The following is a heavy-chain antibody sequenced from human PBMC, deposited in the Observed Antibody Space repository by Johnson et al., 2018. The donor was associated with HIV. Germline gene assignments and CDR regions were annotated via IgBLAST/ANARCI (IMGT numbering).Heavy chain of an antibody. J-gene: IGHJ3*02. CDR1: GFTFSSYA. D-gene: IGHD3-10*01. V-gene: IGHV3-30*04. CDR2: ISYDGKNK. Sequence: QVQLVESGGGVVQPGRSLRLSCAASGFTFSSYAMHWVRQAPGKGLEWVAVISYDGKNKYFGDSVKGRFTISRDNRKKLLFLQMNSLGAADTAVYYCARSEITVVRGGAFDIWGQGTMVTVSA. CDR3: ARSEITVVRGGAFDI.